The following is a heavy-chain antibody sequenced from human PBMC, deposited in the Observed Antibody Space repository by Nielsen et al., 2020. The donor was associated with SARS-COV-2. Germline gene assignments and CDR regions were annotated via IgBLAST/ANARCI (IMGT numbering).Heavy chain of an antibody. Sequence: LTCTVSGGSISSGDYYWSWIRQPPGKGLEWIGYIYYSGSTYYNPSLKSRVTISVDTSKNQFSLKLSSVTAADTAVYYCARVEGDSYFDYWGQGTLVTVSS. CDR2: IYYSGST. CDR3: ARVEGDSYFDY. J-gene: IGHJ4*02. CDR1: GGSISSGDYY. V-gene: IGHV4-30-4*01.